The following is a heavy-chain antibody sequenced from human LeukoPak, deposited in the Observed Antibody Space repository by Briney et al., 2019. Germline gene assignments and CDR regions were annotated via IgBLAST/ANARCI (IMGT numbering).Heavy chain of an antibody. CDR1: GGTFSSYA. Sequence: SVKDSCKASGGTFSSYAISWVRQAPGQGLEWMGRIIPILGIANYAQKFQGRVTITADKSTSTAYMELSSLRSEDTAVYYCARGSYYYDSSRHWFDPWGQGTLVTVSS. CDR3: ARGSYYYDSSRHWFDP. D-gene: IGHD3-22*01. CDR2: IIPILGIA. J-gene: IGHJ5*02. V-gene: IGHV1-69*04.